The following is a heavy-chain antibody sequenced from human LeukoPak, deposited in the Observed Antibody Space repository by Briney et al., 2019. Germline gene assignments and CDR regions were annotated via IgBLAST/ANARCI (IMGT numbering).Heavy chain of an antibody. CDR2: ISAYNGNT. J-gene: IGHJ6*02. CDR1: GYTFTSYG. Sequence: ASVKVSCKASGYTFTSYGISWVRQAPGQGLEWMGWISAYNGNTNYAQKLQGRVTITRDTSASTAYMELSSLRSEDTAVYYCAREKSNGMDVWGQGTTVTVFS. V-gene: IGHV1-18*01. CDR3: AREKSNGMDV.